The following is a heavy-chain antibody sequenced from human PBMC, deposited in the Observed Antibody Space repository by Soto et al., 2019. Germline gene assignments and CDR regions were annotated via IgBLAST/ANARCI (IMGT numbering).Heavy chain of an antibody. CDR1: GGSLSSSSYY. CDR3: ARHMRGGWYRGVDY. Sequence: SETLSLTCTVSGGSLSSSSYYWGWIRQPPGKGLEWIGSIYYSGSTYYNPSLKSRVTISVDTSKNQFSLKLSSVTAADTAVYYCARHMRGGWYRGVDYWGQGTLVTVSS. D-gene: IGHD6-19*01. J-gene: IGHJ4*02. V-gene: IGHV4-39*01. CDR2: IYYSGST.